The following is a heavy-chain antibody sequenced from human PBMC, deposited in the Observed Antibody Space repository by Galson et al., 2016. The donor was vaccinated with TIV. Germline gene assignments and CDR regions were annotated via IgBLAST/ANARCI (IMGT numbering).Heavy chain of an antibody. Sequence: SLRLSCADSVFPFSGFSMNWVRQTPGKGLEWVAFISSTSSYTYYADSVRGRFTISRDNANNIVYLQMSSLRVEDTAVYYCERDPFFGSGSCYSVLWYFDYWGQGTQVTVAS. CDR1: VFPFSGFS. D-gene: IGHD3-10*01. CDR2: ISSTSSYT. V-gene: IGHV3-21*01. J-gene: IGHJ4*02. CDR3: ERDPFFGSGSCYSVLWYFDY.